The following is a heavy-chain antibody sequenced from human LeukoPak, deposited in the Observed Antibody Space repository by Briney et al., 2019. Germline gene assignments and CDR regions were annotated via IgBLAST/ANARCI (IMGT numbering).Heavy chain of an antibody. D-gene: IGHD3-22*01. J-gene: IGHJ3*02. CDR2: ISSNGSTI. CDR3: AREPYYYDSRDAFDI. CDR1: GFTFSSYE. Sequence: PGGSLRLSCAASGFTFSSYEMNWVRQAPGKGLEWVSYISSNGSTIYYADSVKGRFTISRDNAKNTLYLQMNSLRAEGTAVYYCAREPYYYDSRDAFDIWGQGTMVTVSS. V-gene: IGHV3-48*03.